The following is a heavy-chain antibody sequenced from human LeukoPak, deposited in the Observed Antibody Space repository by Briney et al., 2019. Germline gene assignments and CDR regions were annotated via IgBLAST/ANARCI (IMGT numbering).Heavy chain of an antibody. CDR1: GFTLDDYA. Sequence: GGSLRLSCAASGFTLDDYAMHWVRQAPGKGLEWVSGISWNSGSIGYADSVKGRFTISRDNAKHSLYLQMNSLRAEDTALYYCAKGASSGYYYAYFDYWGQGTLVTVSS. D-gene: IGHD3-22*01. V-gene: IGHV3-9*01. J-gene: IGHJ4*02. CDR2: ISWNSGSI. CDR3: AKGASSGYYYAYFDY.